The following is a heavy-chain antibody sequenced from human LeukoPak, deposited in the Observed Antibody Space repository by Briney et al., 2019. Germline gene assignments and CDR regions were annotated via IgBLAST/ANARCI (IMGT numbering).Heavy chain of an antibody. D-gene: IGHD2-2*01. CDR1: GGSISSYY. J-gene: IGHJ3*02. CDR2: IYYSGST. V-gene: IGHV4-59*01. Sequence: PSETLSLTCTVSGGSISSYYWSWIRQPPGKGLEGIGYIYYSGSTNYNPSLKSRVTISVDTSKNQFSLKLSSVTAADTAVYYCARATHCSSATCYALDIWGQGTMVTVSS. CDR3: ARATHCSSATCYALDI.